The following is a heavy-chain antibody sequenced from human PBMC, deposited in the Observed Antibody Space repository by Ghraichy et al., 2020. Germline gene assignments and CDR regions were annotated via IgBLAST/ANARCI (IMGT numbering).Heavy chain of an antibody. Sequence: ASVKVSCKASGYTFTGYYMHWVRQAPGQGLEWMGWINPNSGGTNYAQKFQGRVTMTRDTSISTAYMELSRLRSDDTAVYYCARGSAYCSGGSCYLLGYWGQGTLVTVSS. CDR3: ARGSAYCSGGSCYLLGY. CDR1: GYTFTGYY. V-gene: IGHV1-2*02. D-gene: IGHD2-15*01. CDR2: INPNSGGT. J-gene: IGHJ4*02.